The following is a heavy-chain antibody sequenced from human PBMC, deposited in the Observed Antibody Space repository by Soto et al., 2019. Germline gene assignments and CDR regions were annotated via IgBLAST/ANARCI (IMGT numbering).Heavy chain of an antibody. CDR1: GGTFSSYA. CDR3: ARGVAVVPAAEYYYYGMDV. D-gene: IGHD2-2*01. J-gene: IGHJ6*02. CDR2: TIPIFGTA. Sequence: QVQLVQSGAEVKKPGSSVTVSCKASGGTFSSYAISWVRQAPGPGLEWMGGTIPIFGTANYAQKFQGRVTITADESTSTAYMELSRLRSEDTAVYYCARGVAVVPAAEYYYYGMDVWGQETTVTVSS. V-gene: IGHV1-69*01.